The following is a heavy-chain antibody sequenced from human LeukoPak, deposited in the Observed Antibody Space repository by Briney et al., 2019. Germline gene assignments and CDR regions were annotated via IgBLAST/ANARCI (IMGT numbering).Heavy chain of an antibody. CDR2: ISSSGGTI. J-gene: IGHJ4*02. D-gene: IGHD6-19*01. V-gene: IGHV3-48*03. CDR1: AFTFNNYE. CDR3: ARDFGQWQLNGGYYFDY. Sequence: GGSLRLSCAASAFTFNNYEMNWVRQAPGKGLEGVSYISSSGGTIYYADSVKGRFTISRDNAKNSLFLQMNSLRAEDTAVYYCARDFGQWQLNGGYYFDYWGQGTLVTVSS.